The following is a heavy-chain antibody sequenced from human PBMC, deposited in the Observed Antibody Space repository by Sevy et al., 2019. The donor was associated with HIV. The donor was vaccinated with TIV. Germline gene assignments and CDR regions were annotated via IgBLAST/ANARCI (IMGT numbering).Heavy chain of an antibody. Sequence: ASVKVSCKASGFTFTSSAMQWVRQARGQRLEWIGWIVVGSGNTNYAQKFQERVTITRDMSTSTAYMELSSLRSEDTAVYYCAAPSYPGGGVNRAAFDIWGQGTMVTV. CDR2: IVVGSGNT. D-gene: IGHD2-8*02. CDR1: GFTFTSSA. J-gene: IGHJ3*02. CDR3: AAPSYPGGGVNRAAFDI. V-gene: IGHV1-58*02.